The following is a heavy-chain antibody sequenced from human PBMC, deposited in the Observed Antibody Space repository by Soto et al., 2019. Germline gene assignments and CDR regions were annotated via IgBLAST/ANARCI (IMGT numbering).Heavy chain of an antibody. CDR3: ARGPTYYYYGLDV. Sequence: QVLLEQSGAEVKKPGSSVKVSCKAPGGTFSSYALTWVRQAPGQGLEWMGGIIPIFGTKYAERYQGRLTIIADESTSTAYMALSSLRSEDTAVYYCARGPTYYYYGLDVWGQGTTVTVSS. CDR2: IIPIFGT. J-gene: IGHJ6*02. V-gene: IGHV1-69*01. CDR1: GGTFSSYA.